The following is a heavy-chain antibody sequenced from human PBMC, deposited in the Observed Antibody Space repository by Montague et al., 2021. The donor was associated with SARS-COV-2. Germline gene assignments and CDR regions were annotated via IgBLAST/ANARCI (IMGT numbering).Heavy chain of an antibody. D-gene: IGHD4-23*01. V-gene: IGHV4-59*01. CDR3: ARVGGNSVDDYNYTMDV. CDR1: GGSISSYY. Sequence: SETLSLTCTVSGGSISSYYWTWIQQPPGKGLESIGYIYHNGSTKYNPSLYSRVTISVDTSKNQFSLKLSSVSVADTAVYYCARVGGNSVDDYNYTMDVWGQGTTVTVSS. CDR2: IYHNGST. J-gene: IGHJ6*02.